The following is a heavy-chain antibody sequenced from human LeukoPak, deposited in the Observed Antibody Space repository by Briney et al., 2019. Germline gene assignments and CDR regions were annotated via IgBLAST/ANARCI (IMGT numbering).Heavy chain of an antibody. J-gene: IGHJ5*02. CDR2: IYHSGST. Sequence: SETLSLTCTVSGGSISSGGYYWSWIRQPPGKGLEWIGYIYHSGSTYYNPSLESRVTISVDRSKNQFSLKLSSVTAADTAVYYCARDLRVTNWFDPWGQGTLVTVSS. CDR3: ARDLRVTNWFDP. D-gene: IGHD4-11*01. CDR1: GGSISSGGYY. V-gene: IGHV4-30-2*01.